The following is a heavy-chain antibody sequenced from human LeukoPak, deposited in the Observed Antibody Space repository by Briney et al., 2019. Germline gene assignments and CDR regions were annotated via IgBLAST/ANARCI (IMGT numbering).Heavy chain of an antibody. D-gene: IGHD1/OR15-1a*01. J-gene: IGHJ4*02. Sequence: SETLSLTCTVSGGSISSSAYYWGWIRQPPGKGLEWIGSIYYSGSTNYNPSLKSRVTISVDTSKNQFSLKLSSVTAADTAVYYCAARNKNYFDYWGQGTLVTVSS. V-gene: IGHV4-39*07. CDR3: AARNKNYFDY. CDR1: GGSISSSAYY. CDR2: IYYSGST.